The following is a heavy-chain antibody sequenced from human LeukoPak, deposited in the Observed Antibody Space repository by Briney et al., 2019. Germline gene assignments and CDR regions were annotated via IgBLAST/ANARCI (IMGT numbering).Heavy chain of an antibody. Sequence: QPGGSLRLSCAASGFTFSSYGMHWVRQAPGKGLEWVAFRRYDGSNKFCADSVKGRFTISRDNSKNTLYLQMNSLRVEDTAVYYCAKGPGYYPTYVDYWGQGTLVTVSS. J-gene: IGHJ4*02. CDR3: AKGPGYYPTYVDY. CDR2: RRYDGSNK. CDR1: GFTFSSYG. V-gene: IGHV3-30*02. D-gene: IGHD3-22*01.